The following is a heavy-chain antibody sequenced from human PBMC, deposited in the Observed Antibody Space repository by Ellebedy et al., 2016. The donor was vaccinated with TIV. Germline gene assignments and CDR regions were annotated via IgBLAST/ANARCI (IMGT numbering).Heavy chain of an antibody. CDR3: ARGGVIAAAGTSPPYYYYYYMDV. D-gene: IGHD6-13*01. V-gene: IGHV4-59*01. J-gene: IGHJ6*03. CDR1: GGSISSYY. Sequence: MPGGSLRLSCTVSGGSISSYYWSWIRQPPGKGLEWIGYIYYSGSTNYNPSLKSRVTISVDTSKNQFSLKLSSVTAADTAVYYYARGGVIAAAGTSPPYYYYYYMDVWGKGTTVTVSS. CDR2: IYYSGST.